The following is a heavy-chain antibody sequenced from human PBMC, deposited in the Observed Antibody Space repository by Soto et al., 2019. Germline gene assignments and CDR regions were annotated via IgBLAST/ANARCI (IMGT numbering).Heavy chain of an antibody. CDR2: IIPIFGTA. J-gene: IGHJ4*02. Sequence: QVQLVQSGAEVKKPGSSVKVSCKASGGTFSSYAISWVRQAPGQGLEWMGGIIPIFGTANYAQKFQGRVTITADKSTSTAYMELSSLRSENTAVYYGATVDHLGAAADQWGQGTMVTVSS. CDR1: GGTFSSYA. D-gene: IGHD3-16*01. CDR3: ATVDHLGAAADQ. V-gene: IGHV1-69*06.